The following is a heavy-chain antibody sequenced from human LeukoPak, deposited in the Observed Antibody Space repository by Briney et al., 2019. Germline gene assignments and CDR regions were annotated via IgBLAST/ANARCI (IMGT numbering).Heavy chain of an antibody. D-gene: IGHD3-22*01. CDR2: ISSSSSYI. J-gene: IGHJ4*02. CDR1: GFTFSSYS. V-gene: IGHV3-21*04. Sequence: GGSLRLSCAASGFTFSSYSMNWVRQAPGKGLEWVSSISSSSSYIYYADSVKGRFTISRDNSKNTLYLQMNSLSAEDTAVYYCARDITMIVVVATALDYWGQGTLVTVSS. CDR3: ARDITMIVVVATALDY.